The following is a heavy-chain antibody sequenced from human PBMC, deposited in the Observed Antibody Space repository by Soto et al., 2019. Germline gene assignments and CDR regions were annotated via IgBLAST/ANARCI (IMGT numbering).Heavy chain of an antibody. J-gene: IGHJ4*02. Sequence: EVQLLESGGGLVQPGGSLRLSCAASGFTFSSYAMSWVRQAPGQGLEWVSAISGSGSITYYADSVKGRFTISIDNYKNTLYLHMNSLSAEDTAVYYCSKDRDFLMVGSGSDYAFDYCGQGTLVTVSS. D-gene: IGHD3-10*01. CDR2: ISGSGSIT. V-gene: IGHV3-23*01. CDR1: GFTFSSYA. CDR3: SKDRDFLMVGSGSDYAFDY.